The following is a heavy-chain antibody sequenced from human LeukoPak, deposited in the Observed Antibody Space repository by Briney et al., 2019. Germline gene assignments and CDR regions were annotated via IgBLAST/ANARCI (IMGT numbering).Heavy chain of an antibody. Sequence: GGSLRLSCAASGFTFSNYGMSWVRQAPGKGLEWVSTISGSGTSTSSADSVKGRFTISRDNSRNTLYLQMNSLRAEDTALYYCAKEGRGVYVLTYFDYWGQGTLVTVSS. J-gene: IGHJ4*02. CDR1: GFTFSNYG. CDR3: AKEGRGVYVLTYFDY. V-gene: IGHV3-23*01. D-gene: IGHD2-8*01. CDR2: ISGSGTST.